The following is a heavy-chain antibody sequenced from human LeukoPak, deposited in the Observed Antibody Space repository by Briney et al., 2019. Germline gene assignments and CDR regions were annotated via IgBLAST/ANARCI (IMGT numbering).Heavy chain of an antibody. J-gene: IGHJ4*02. D-gene: IGHD4-11*01. CDR2: IYYSGST. V-gene: IGHV4-39*02. Sequence: SETLSLTCTVSGGSISSVSYFWGLVRQPPGKGLEWIGSIYYSGSTFYNPSLKSRVTISVDTSKNQFSLRLTSVTAADTAVYYCARETYSDYSLFGYWGQGTLVTVSS. CDR3: ARETYSDYSLFGY. CDR1: GGSISSVSYF.